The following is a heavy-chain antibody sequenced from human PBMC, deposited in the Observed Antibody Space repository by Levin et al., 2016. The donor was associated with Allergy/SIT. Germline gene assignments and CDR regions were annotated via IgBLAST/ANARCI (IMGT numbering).Heavy chain of an antibody. CDR1: GFTFSNYG. CDR3: VRDLGNPALGHYYYFAMDV. V-gene: IGHV3-33*01. Sequence: GESLKISCATSGFTFSNYGMHWVRQAPGKGLEWVAVIWYDGSHTYHADSVKGRFTISRDRDTAKNTLYLQMNNLRVGDTAVYYCVRDLGNPALGHYYYFAMDVWGQGTTVTVSS. CDR2: IWYDGSHT. J-gene: IGHJ6*02. D-gene: IGHD5-18*01.